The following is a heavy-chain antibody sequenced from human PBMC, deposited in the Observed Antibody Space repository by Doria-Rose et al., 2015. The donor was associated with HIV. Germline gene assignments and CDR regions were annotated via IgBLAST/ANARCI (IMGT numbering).Heavy chain of an antibody. CDR2: IFSDVER. Sequence: QVQLVQSGPVLVKPTETLTLTCTVSGVSLSSPGMGVSWIRQPPGKALEWLANIFSDVERSYKTSLKSRLTISRGTSKSQVVLTMTDMDPVDTATYYCARIKSSRWYHKYYFDFWGQGTLVIVSA. D-gene: IGHD6-13*01. CDR3: ARIKSSRWYHKYYFDF. CDR1: GVSLSSPGMG. J-gene: IGHJ4*02. V-gene: IGHV2-26*01.